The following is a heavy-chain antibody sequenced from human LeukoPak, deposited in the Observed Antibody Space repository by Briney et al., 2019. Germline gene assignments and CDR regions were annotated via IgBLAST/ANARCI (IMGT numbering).Heavy chain of an antibody. J-gene: IGHJ4*02. D-gene: IGHD4-23*01. CDR1: GFTFSSYS. CDR3: ARTTTVVSGGFGY. CDR2: ISSSSSYI. V-gene: IGHV3-21*01. Sequence: GGSLRLSCAASGFTFSSYSMNWVRQAPGKGLEWVSSISSSSSYIYYADSVKGRFTISRDNAKNSLYLQMNSLRAEDTAVYYCARTTTVVSGGFGYRGQGTLVTVSS.